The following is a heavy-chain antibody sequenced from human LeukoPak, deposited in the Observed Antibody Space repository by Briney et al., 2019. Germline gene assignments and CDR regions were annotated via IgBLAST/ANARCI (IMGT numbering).Heavy chain of an antibody. Sequence: SETLSLTCTVSGGSISYYYWNWIRQPPGKGLEWIGEINHSGSTNYNPSLKSRVTISVDTSKNQFSLKLSSVTAADTAVYYCARVVKYYGSGSYARTKYYYYYMDVWGKGTTVTVSS. J-gene: IGHJ6*03. CDR3: ARVVKYYGSGSYARTKYYYYYMDV. D-gene: IGHD3-10*01. CDR1: GGSISYYY. CDR2: INHSGST. V-gene: IGHV4-34*01.